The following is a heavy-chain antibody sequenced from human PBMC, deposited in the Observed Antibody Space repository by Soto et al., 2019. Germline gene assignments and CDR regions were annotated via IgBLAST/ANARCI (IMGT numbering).Heavy chain of an antibody. CDR1: GGSFNDYY. CDR2: INHRGST. V-gene: IGHV4-34*01. Sequence: SGTLCVTCAVSGGSFNDYYSSWLRQPPGKGLEWIGEINHRGSTNYNPSLKSRGTISADTFKNDFSLKLSSMTAADTAVYYCARGSGATILYGMDVWGQGTTVTVSS. D-gene: IGHD5-12*01. CDR3: ARGSGATILYGMDV. J-gene: IGHJ6*02.